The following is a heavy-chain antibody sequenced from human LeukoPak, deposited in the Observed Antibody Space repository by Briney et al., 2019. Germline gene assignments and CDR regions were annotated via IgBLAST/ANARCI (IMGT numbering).Heavy chain of an antibody. D-gene: IGHD2-2*01. CDR1: GGSISSGGYY. Sequence: SQTLSLTCTVSGGSISSGGYYWSWIRQPPGKGLEWLGYIYYSGSTYYNPSLKCRVTISVDTSKNQFSLKLSSVTAADTAVYYCARVYCSSTSCRFDYWGQGTLVTVSS. CDR3: ARVYCSSTSCRFDY. V-gene: IGHV4-30-4*08. J-gene: IGHJ4*02. CDR2: IYYSGST.